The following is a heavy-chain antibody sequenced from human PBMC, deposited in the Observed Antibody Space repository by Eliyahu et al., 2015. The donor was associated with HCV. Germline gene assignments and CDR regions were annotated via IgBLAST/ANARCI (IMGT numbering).Heavy chain of an antibody. D-gene: IGHD6-6*01. J-gene: IGHJ5*02. CDR3: ARVSEYSSSSGYNWFDP. V-gene: IGHV4-4*02. CDR2: IYHSGST. CDR1: GGSISXSNW. Sequence: QVQLQESGPGLVKPSGTLSLTCAVSGGSISXSNWWSWVRQPPGKGLEWIGEIYHSGSTNYNPSLKSRVTISVDKSKNQFSLKLSSVTAADTAVYYCARVSEYSSSSGYNWFDPWGQGTLVTVSS.